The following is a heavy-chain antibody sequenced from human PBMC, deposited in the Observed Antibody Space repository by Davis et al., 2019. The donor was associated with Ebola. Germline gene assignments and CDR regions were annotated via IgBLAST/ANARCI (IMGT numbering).Heavy chain of an antibody. Sequence: ASVKVSCKASGYIFTAYYIHWVRQAPGQGLEWMGWINPNSGGTNYAQKFQGRVTMTRDTSISTAYMELSRLRSDDTAVYYCARGHSGSYDYWGQGTLVTVSS. CDR3: ARGHSGSYDY. J-gene: IGHJ4*02. V-gene: IGHV1-2*02. CDR2: INPNSGGT. CDR1: GYIFTAYY. D-gene: IGHD1-26*01.